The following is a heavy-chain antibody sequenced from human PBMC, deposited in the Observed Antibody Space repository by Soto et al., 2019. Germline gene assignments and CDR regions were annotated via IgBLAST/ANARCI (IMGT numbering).Heavy chain of an antibody. J-gene: IGHJ6*03. CDR2: IKEDGSEK. CDR3: ARGRMVRGVTFYYYYYMDV. D-gene: IGHD3-10*01. V-gene: IGHV3-7*01. Sequence: EVQLVESGGGLVQPGGSLRLSCAASGFTFSFYWMSWVRQAPGKGLEWVANIKEDGSEKYYVDSVKGRFTISRDNAKNSLYLQTNSLRAEDTAVYYCARGRMVRGVTFYYYYYMDVWGKGTTVTVS. CDR1: GFTFSFYW.